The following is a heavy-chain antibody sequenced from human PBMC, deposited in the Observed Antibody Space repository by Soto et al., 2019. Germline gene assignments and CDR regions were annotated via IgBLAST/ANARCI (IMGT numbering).Heavy chain of an antibody. CDR3: AKLMGYERTFGWFDP. CDR1: GFTFSSYA. J-gene: IGHJ5*02. CDR2: VSFNGNNK. V-gene: IGHV3-30*18. D-gene: IGHD3-16*01. Sequence: QVQLVESGGGVVQPGTSLTLSCVGSGFTFSSYAFHWIRQAPGKGLEWVATVSFNGNNKYYGDSVKGRFSVSRDNVKNSLYLQMNDVRPEDTAVYFCAKLMGYERTFGWFDPWGQGTLVSVSS.